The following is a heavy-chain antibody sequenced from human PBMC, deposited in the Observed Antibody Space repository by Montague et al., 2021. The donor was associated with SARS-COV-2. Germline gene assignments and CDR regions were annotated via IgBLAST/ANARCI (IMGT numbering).Heavy chain of an antibody. D-gene: IGHD3-10*01. V-gene: IGHV4-34*01. CDR1: GGPFSGYH. CDR3: ARLRDGVVPSPILGVGPYYSYYFIDV. CDR2: INHGGIT. Sequence: SETLSLTCAVYGGPFSGYHWNWIRQPPGKGLEWIGEINHGGITNYNPSLESRLTISADTSKNQFSLKLTSVAAADTAVYYCARLRDGVVPSPILGVGPYYSYYFIDVWGKGTTVTVSS. J-gene: IGHJ6*03.